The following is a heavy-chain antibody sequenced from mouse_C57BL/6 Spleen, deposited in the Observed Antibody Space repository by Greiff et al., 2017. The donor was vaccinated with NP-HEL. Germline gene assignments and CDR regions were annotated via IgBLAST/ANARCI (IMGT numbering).Heavy chain of an antibody. Sequence: EVQLQQSGPELVKPGASVKISCKASGYTFTDYYMNWVKQSHGKSLEWIGDINPNNGGTSYKQKFKGKATLTVDKSSSTAYMELRSLTSEESAVYYGAAYDGDYVAWFAYWGQGTLVTVSA. V-gene: IGHV1-26*01. CDR1: GYTFTDYY. J-gene: IGHJ3*01. CDR3: AAYDGDYVAWFAY. CDR2: INPNNGGT. D-gene: IGHD2-3*01.